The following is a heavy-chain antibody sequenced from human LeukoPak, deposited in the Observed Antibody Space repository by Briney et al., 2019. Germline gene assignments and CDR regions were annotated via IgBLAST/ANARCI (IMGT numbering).Heavy chain of an antibody. J-gene: IGHJ4*02. CDR1: GFTFSSYS. Sequence: GGSLRLSCAASGFTFSSYSMNWVRQAPGKGLEWVSYISSNSATMYYADSVKGRFTISRDNAKNSLFLQMNSLRAEDTAVYYCARGWVGLQLENYYFDYWGQGTLVTVSS. D-gene: IGHD4-11*01. CDR2: ISSNSATM. CDR3: ARGWVGLQLENYYFDY. V-gene: IGHV3-48*01.